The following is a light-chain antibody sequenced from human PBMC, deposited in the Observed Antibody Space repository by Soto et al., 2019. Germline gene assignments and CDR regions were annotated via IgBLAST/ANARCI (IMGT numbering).Light chain of an antibody. Sequence: DIQMTQSPSTLSASLGDRVTITCRASQSIYTWLAWYQHKPGKAPKLLISEASLSESGVPSRFSGSGSGTEFTLTINSLQPDDFATYYCQQYHIYSGTFGQGTKVDIK. J-gene: IGKJ1*01. CDR2: EAS. V-gene: IGKV1-5*03. CDR3: QQYHIYSGT. CDR1: QSIYTW.